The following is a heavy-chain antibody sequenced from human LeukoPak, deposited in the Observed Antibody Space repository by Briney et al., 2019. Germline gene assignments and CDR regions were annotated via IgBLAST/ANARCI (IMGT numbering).Heavy chain of an antibody. CDR1: GGSISGYY. CDR2: TYYGERS. V-gene: IGHV4-59*01. D-gene: IGHD2-2*01. CDR3: ARALGYCTSTSCLNYNYYGMDV. Sequence: SETLSLTCTVSGGSISGYYWSWIRQPPGKALEWIAYTYYGERSNYNPSLKSRVTISVDTSKNQFSLKLSSVTAADTAMYYCARALGYCTSTSCLNYNYYGMDVWGQGTTVTVSS. J-gene: IGHJ6*02.